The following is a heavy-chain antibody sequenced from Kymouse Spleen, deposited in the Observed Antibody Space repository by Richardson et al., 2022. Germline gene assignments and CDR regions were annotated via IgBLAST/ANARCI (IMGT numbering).Heavy chain of an antibody. V-gene: IGHV3-73*02. Sequence: EVQLVESGGGLVQPGGSLKLSCAASGFTFSGSAMHWVRQASGKGLEWVGRIRSKANSYATAYAASVKGRFTISRDDSKNTAYLQMNSLKTEDTAVYYCTHSGYEEDYYYGMDVWGQGTTVTVSS. CDR3: THSGYEEDYYYGMDV. CDR1: GFTFSGSA. CDR2: IRSKANSYAT. D-gene: IGHD5-12*01. J-gene: IGHJ6*02.